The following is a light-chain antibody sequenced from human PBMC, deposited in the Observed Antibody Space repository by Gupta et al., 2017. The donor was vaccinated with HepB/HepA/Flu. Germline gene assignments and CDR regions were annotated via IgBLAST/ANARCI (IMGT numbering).Light chain of an antibody. Sequence: QPALTQPASVSGSPGQSITISCTGTSSDVGGYNSVSWYQQHPGTAPKLIIHDVDYRPSGNSDRFSGSKSGNTASLTISGLRAEDEADYHCSSYTSNRNWVFGGGTKVTVL. V-gene: IGLV2-14*03. CDR1: SSDVGGYNS. J-gene: IGLJ3*02. CDR3: SSYTSNRNWV. CDR2: DVD.